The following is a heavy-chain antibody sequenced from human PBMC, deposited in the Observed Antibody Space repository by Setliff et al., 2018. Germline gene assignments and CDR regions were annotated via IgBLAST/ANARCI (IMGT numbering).Heavy chain of an antibody. CDR1: GGSISSSRYY. D-gene: IGHD6-13*01. CDR2: INYSGST. V-gene: IGHV4-39*01. J-gene: IGHJ6*02. CDR3: ARAAGYSSSWYHYYYGMDV. Sequence: SETLSLTCTVSGGSISSSRYYWGWIRQPPGKGLEWIGSINYSGSTYYNPSLKSRVTISVETSKNQFSLKLSSVTAADTAMYYCARAAGYSSSWYHYYYGMDVWGQGTTVTVSS.